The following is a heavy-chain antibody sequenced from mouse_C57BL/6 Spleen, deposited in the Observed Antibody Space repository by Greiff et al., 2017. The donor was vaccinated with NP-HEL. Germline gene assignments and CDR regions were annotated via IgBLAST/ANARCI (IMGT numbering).Heavy chain of an antibody. D-gene: IGHD1-1*01. CDR1: GYTFTSYW. CDR3: ARGYYGSSIYAMDY. J-gene: IGHJ4*01. CDR2: IYPGSGST. Sequence: QVQLQQPGAELVKPGASVKMSCQASGYTFTSYWITWVKQRPGQGLEWIGDIYPGSGSTTYNEKFKSKATLTVDTSSSTAYMQLSSLTSEDSAVYYCARGYYGSSIYAMDYWGQGTSVTVSS. V-gene: IGHV1-55*01.